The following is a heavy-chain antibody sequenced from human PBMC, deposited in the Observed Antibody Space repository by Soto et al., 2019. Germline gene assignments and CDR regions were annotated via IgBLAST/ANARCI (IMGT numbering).Heavy chain of an antibody. CDR3: VKDWTGNKCPCLDV. J-gene: IGHJ6*02. V-gene: IGHV3-23*01. D-gene: IGHD2-8*02. CDR1: GFTFNAHA. CDR2: ISGDGKST. Sequence: EVEVLESGGGLQQPGGSLRLSCVASGFTFNAHAMTWVRQGPGVGLEWTSSISGDGKSTYYADSVKGSFTVSRDNAKNTLTRQMNSLRVEVTATYYCVKDWTGNKCPCLDVWGQGTTVTVSS.